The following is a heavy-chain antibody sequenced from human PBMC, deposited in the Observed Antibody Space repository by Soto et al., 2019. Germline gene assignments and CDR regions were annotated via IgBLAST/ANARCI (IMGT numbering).Heavy chain of an antibody. V-gene: IGHV4-34*01. CDR1: GGSFSGYY. J-gene: IGHJ4*02. CDR2: INHSGST. CDR3: ARGHSGTMVRGYYFDY. Sequence: PSETLSLTCAVYGGSFSGYYWSWIRQPPGKGLEWIGEINHSGSTNYNTSLKSRVTISVDTSKNQFSLKLSAVTAADTAVYYCARGHSGTMVRGYYFDYWGQGTLVTVSS. D-gene: IGHD3-10*01.